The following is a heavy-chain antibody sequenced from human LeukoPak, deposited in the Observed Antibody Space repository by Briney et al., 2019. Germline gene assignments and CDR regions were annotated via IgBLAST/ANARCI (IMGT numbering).Heavy chain of an antibody. J-gene: IGHJ4*02. CDR2: ISAYNGNT. V-gene: IGHV1-18*01. CDR1: GYTFTSYG. Sequence: ASVKVSCKASGYTFTSYGISWVRQAPGQGLEWMGWISAYNGNTNYAQKLQGRVTMTTDTSTSTAYMELRSLRSDDTAVYYCARDSYPTYYDILTGSPTSGYWGQGTLVTVSS. CDR3: ARDSYPTYYDILTGSPTSGY. D-gene: IGHD3-9*01.